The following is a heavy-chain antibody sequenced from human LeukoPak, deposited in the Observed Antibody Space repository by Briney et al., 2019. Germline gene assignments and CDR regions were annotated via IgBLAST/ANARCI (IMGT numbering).Heavy chain of an antibody. Sequence: SETLSLTCTVSGGSISSYYWNWIRHPPGKGLEWIGYIYYSGSTNYNPSLKSRVTILVDTSKNQFSLRLSSVTAADTAVYYCAREYSSSSGRRAFDIWGQGTMVTVSS. CDR3: AREYSSSSGRRAFDI. V-gene: IGHV4-59*08. D-gene: IGHD6-6*01. CDR1: GGSISSYY. J-gene: IGHJ3*02. CDR2: IYYSGST.